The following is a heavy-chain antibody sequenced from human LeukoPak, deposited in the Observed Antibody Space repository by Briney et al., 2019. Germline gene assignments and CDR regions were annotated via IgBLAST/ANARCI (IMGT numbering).Heavy chain of an antibody. J-gene: IGHJ4*02. CDR2: ISGSGGST. CDR3: AKDLGYSSSWYYFDY. Sequence: GGSLRLSCAASGFTFSSYDMSWVRQAPGKGLEWVSAISGSGGSTYYASSVKGRFTISRDNSKNTLYLQMNSLRAEYSAVYYCAKDLGYSSSWYYFDYWGQGTLVTVSS. D-gene: IGHD6-13*01. CDR1: GFTFSSYD. V-gene: IGHV3-23*01.